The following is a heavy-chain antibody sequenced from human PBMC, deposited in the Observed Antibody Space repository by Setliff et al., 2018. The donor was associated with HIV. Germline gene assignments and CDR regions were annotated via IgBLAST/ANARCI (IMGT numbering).Heavy chain of an antibody. D-gene: IGHD5-12*01. Sequence: GGSLRLSCAASGFTFSSYVMSWVRQAPGKGLEWVSGISGSGGSTYYADSVKGRFTISRGNSKNTLYLQMNSLRAEDTAVYYCAKGRDGYTPPCAFDYWGQGTLVTVSS. CDR2: ISGSGGST. V-gene: IGHV3-23*01. J-gene: IGHJ4*02. CDR1: GFTFSSYV. CDR3: AKGRDGYTPPCAFDY.